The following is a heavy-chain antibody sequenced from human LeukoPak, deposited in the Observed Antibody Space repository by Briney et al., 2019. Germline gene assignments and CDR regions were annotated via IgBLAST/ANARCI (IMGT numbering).Heavy chain of an antibody. CDR1: GGSISSYY. CDR2: IYYSGST. CDR3: ARVDSYGHFDY. V-gene: IGHV4-59*08. Sequence: SETLSLTCTVSGGSISSYYWSWIRQPPGKGLEWIGYIYYSGSTNYNPSLKSRVTISVDTSKNQFSLKLSSVTAADTAVYYCARVDSYGHFDYWGQGTLVTVSS. J-gene: IGHJ4*02. D-gene: IGHD5-18*01.